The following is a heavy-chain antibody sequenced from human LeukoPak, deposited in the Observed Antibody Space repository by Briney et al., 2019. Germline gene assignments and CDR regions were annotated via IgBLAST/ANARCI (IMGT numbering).Heavy chain of an antibody. CDR1: GGTFSSYA. CDR2: IIPILGIA. D-gene: IGHD5-18*01. J-gene: IGHJ6*02. CDR3: ARLSGYSYGRLYYGMDV. V-gene: IGHV1-69*04. Sequence: ASVKVSCKASGGTFSSYAISWVRQAPGQGLEWMGRIIPILGIANHAQKFQGRVTITADKSTSTAYMELSSLRSEDTAVYYCARLSGYSYGRLYYGMDVWGQGTTVTVSS.